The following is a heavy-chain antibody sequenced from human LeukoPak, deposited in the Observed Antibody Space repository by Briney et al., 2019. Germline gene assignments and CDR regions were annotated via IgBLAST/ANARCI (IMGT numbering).Heavy chain of an antibody. CDR2: ISYDGSNK. CDR1: GFTFSSYG. CDR3: AKVEKQWLVPQIDY. V-gene: IGHV3-30*18. J-gene: IGHJ4*02. Sequence: PGGSLRLSCAASGFTFSSYGMHWVRQAPGKGLEWVAVISYDGSNKYYADSVKGRFTISRDNSKNTLYLQMNSLRAEDTAVYYCAKVEKQWLVPQIDYWGQGTLVTVSS. D-gene: IGHD6-19*01.